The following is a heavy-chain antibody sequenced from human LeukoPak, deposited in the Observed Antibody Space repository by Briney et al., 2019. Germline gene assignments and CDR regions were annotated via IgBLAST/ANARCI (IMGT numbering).Heavy chain of an antibody. CDR2: INPSGGST. D-gene: IGHD1-26*01. V-gene: IGHV1-46*01. J-gene: IGHJ3*02. CDR3: ARGLELGGSYLAAFDI. CDR1: GYTFTSHY. Sequence: GASVKVSCKASGYTFTSHYMHWVRQAPGQGLEWMGVINPSGGSTSYAQKFQGRVTMTRDTSISTAYMELSRLRSDDTAVYYCARGLELGGSYLAAFDIWGQGTMVTVSS.